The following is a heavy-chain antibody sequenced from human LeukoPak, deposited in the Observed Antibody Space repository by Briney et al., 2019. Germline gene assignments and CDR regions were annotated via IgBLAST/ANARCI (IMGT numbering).Heavy chain of an antibody. J-gene: IGHJ4*02. CDR2: ISSSSSYI. Sequence: KTGGSLRLSCAASGFTFSSYSMNWVRQAPGKGLEWVSSISSSSSYIYYADSVKGRFTISRDNAKNSLYLQMNSLRAEDTAVYYCASVATSYSGYDFGLWGQGTLVTVSS. CDR1: GFTFSSYS. V-gene: IGHV3-21*01. D-gene: IGHD5-12*01. CDR3: ASVATSYSGYDFGL.